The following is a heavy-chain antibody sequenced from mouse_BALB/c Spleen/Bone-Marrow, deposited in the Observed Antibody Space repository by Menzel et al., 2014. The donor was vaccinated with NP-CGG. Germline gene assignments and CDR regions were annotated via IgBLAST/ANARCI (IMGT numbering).Heavy chain of an antibody. Sequence: EVQLQQSGAELVKPGASVKLSCTASGFNIKDTYMHWVKQRPEQGLEWIGRIDPANGNTKYDPKFQGKATITADTSSNTAYLQLSSLTSEDTAVYECARYYYGYDLDYWGPGSPPTVP. CDR1: GFNIKDTY. CDR3: ARYYYGYDLDY. V-gene: IGHV14-3*02. CDR2: IDPANGNT. D-gene: IGHD1-2*01. J-gene: IGHJ2*01.